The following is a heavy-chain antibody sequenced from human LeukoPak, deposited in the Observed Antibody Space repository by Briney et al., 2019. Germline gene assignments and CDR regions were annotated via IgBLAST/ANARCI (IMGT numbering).Heavy chain of an antibody. D-gene: IGHD5-12*01. Sequence: SETLSLTCAVYGGSFSGYYWSWIRQPPGKGLEWIGEINHSGSTNYNPSLKSRVTISVDTSKNQFSLKLSSVTAADTAVYYCAKDKAAYSGYNTPLDYWGQGTLVTVSS. J-gene: IGHJ4*02. CDR1: GGSFSGYY. CDR3: AKDKAAYSGYNTPLDY. CDR2: INHSGST. V-gene: IGHV4-34*01.